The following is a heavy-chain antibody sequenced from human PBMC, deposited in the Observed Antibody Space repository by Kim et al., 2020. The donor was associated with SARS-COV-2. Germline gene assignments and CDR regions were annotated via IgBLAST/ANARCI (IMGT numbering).Heavy chain of an antibody. Sequence: SETLSLTCTVSGGSISSSSYYWGWIRQPPGKGLEWIGSIYYSGSTYYNPSLKSRVTISVDTSKNQFSLKLSSVTAADTAVYYCARESRLVVVPAAIWVGIDYWGQGTLVTVSS. CDR1: GGSISSSSYY. CDR2: IYYSGST. D-gene: IGHD2-2*01. CDR3: ARESRLVVVPAAIWVGIDY. V-gene: IGHV4-39*07. J-gene: IGHJ4*02.